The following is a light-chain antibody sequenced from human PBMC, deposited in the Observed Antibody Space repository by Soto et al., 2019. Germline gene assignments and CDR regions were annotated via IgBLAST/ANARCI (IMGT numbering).Light chain of an antibody. CDR1: QGIANY. CDR3: QKYNGAPLA. V-gene: IGKV1-27*01. CDR2: AAP. J-gene: IGKJ4*01. Sequence: DIQMTQSPSSLSASVGDRVTITCRASQGIANYLAWYQQRPGKVPKILIYAAPTLQSGVRSGFRGSGSGTDFTLTISSLQTEDVATYYCQKYNGAPLACGGGTTVEIK.